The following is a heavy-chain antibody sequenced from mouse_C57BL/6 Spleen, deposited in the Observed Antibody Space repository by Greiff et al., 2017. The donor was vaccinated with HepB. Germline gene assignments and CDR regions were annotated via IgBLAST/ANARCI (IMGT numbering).Heavy chain of an antibody. CDR2: INPSTGGT. D-gene: IGHD2-4*01. Sequence: LVESGPELVKPGASVKISCKASGYSFTGYYMNWVKQSPEKSLEWIGEINPSTGGTTYNQKFKAKATLTVDKSSSTAYMQLKSLTSEDSAVYYCARSAYYDYFDVWGTGTTVTVSS. J-gene: IGHJ1*03. V-gene: IGHV1-42*01. CDR1: GYSFTGYY. CDR3: ARSAYYDYFDV.